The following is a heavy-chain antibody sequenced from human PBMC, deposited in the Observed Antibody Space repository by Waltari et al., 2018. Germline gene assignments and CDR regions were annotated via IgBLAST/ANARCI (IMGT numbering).Heavy chain of an antibody. CDR2: MKSDGRST. J-gene: IGHJ4*02. Sequence: EVQLVESGGGLVQPGGCLRLSCAASGSTFSSHWMHWVRQAPGKGLEWVSRMKSDGRSTYYADSVKGRFTISRDNAKNTLYLQMNSRRAEDTAVYYGASRDYFDYWCQGTLVTVSS. V-gene: IGHV3-74*01. CDR1: GSTFSSHW. CDR3: ASRDYFDY.